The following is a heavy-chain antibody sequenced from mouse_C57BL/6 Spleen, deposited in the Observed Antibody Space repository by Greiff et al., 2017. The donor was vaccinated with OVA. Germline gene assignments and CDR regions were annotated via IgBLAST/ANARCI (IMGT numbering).Heavy chain of an antibody. CDR2: ISYDGSN. Sequence: QLKESGPGLVKPSQSLSLTCSVTGYSITSGYYWNWIRQFPGNKLEWMGYISYDGSNNYNPSLKNRISITRDTSKNQFFLKLNSVTTEDTATYYCARMVTLYFDYWGQGTTLTVSS. D-gene: IGHD2-3*01. J-gene: IGHJ2*01. CDR3: ARMVTLYFDY. CDR1: GYSITSGYY. V-gene: IGHV3-6*01.